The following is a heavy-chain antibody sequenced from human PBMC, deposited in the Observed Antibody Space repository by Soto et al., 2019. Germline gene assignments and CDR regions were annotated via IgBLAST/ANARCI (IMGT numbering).Heavy chain of an antibody. CDR2: INPSGGST. Sequence: ASVKVSCKASGYTFTSYYMHWVRQAPGQGLEWMGIINPSGGSTSYAQKFQGRVTMTRDTSTSTAYMELSSLRSEDTAVYYCARDPDYDILTGYPKEGFDYWGQGTLVTVSS. CDR1: GYTFTSYY. J-gene: IGHJ4*02. D-gene: IGHD3-9*01. V-gene: IGHV1-46*01. CDR3: ARDPDYDILTGYPKEGFDY.